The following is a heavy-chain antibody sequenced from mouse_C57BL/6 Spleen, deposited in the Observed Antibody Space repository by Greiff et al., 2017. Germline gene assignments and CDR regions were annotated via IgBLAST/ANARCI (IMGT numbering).Heavy chain of an antibody. Sequence: EVQLQQSGTVLARPGASVKMSCKTSGYTFTSYWMHWVKQRPGQGLEWIGAIYPGNSDSSYNQKFNGKAKLTAVTSASTDYMELSSLTNEESAVYYCTRRATAYAMDYWGQGTSVTVSS. CDR1: GYTFTSYW. CDR2: IYPGNSDS. V-gene: IGHV1-5*01. J-gene: IGHJ4*01. CDR3: TRRATAYAMDY. D-gene: IGHD1-2*01.